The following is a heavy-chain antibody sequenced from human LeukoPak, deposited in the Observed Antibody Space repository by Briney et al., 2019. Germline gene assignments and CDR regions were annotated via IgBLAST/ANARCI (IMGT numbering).Heavy chain of an antibody. CDR2: ISAYNGNT. CDR3: ARLNDYGDNVDR. V-gene: IGHV1-18*01. Sequence: ASVKVSCKASGYTFTSYGISWVRQAPGQGLEWMGWISAYNGNTNYAQKLQDRVTMTTDTSTSTAYMELRSLRSDDTAVYYCARLNDYGDNVDRWGQGTLVTVSS. J-gene: IGHJ5*02. CDR1: GYTFTSYG. D-gene: IGHD4-17*01.